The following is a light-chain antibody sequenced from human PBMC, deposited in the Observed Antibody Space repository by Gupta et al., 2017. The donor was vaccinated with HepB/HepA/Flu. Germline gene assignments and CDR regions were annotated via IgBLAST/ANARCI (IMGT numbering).Light chain of an antibody. CDR1: SSDIGGYNY. Sequence: QSALTQPASVSGSPGQSITISCTGTSSDIGGYNYGSWFQQHPGKAPKLIIYDVTNRHSGISNRCSGSKLGDTASLTISGLQTEDEADYDCCSFINTTGRLYVFGTGTKVTVL. V-gene: IGLV2-14*03. CDR2: DVT. J-gene: IGLJ1*01. CDR3: CSFINTTGRLYV.